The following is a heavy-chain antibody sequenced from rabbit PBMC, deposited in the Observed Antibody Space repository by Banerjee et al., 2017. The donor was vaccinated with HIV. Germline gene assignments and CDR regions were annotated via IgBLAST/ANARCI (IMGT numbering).Heavy chain of an antibody. D-gene: IGHD6-1*01. J-gene: IGHJ4*01. Sequence: LEETGGGLVQPGGSLTLSCKASGIDLTSIAMSWVRQAPGKGLEWIGDIYPVFGITNYANWVQGRFTISSDNAQNTLYLQLNSLTAADTATYFCVRDQARMLDLWGQGTLVTVS. V-gene: IGHV1S47*01. CDR1: GIDLTSIA. CDR3: VRDQARMLDL. CDR2: IYPVFGIT.